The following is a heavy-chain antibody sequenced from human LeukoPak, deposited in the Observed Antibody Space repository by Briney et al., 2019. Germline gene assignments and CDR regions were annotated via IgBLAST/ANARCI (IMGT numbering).Heavy chain of an antibody. CDR1: GFTFSSYA. J-gene: IGHJ4*02. V-gene: IGHV3-23*01. Sequence: PGGSLRLSCAASGFTFSSYAMSWVRQAPGKGLEWVSAISGSGGSTYYADSVKGRFTISRDNSKNTLYLQMNSLRAEDTAVYYCARDPRRGATPHRYDYWGQGTLVTVSS. D-gene: IGHD1-26*01. CDR2: ISGSGGST. CDR3: ARDPRRGATPHRYDY.